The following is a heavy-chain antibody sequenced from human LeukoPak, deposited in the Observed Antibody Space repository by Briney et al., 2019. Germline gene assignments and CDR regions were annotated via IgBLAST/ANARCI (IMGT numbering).Heavy chain of an antibody. CDR2: IYSGGST. D-gene: IGHD5-12*01. J-gene: IGHJ4*02. Sequence: GGSLRLSCAAYGFTVRSDYMSWVRQAPGKGLEWVSVIYSGGSTDYADSVKGRFTISRDKSKNTVYLQMNSLRAEDTAVYYCAKGGYDSEQELDYWGQGTLVTVSS. V-gene: IGHV3-66*01. CDR1: GFTVRSDY. CDR3: AKGGYDSEQELDY.